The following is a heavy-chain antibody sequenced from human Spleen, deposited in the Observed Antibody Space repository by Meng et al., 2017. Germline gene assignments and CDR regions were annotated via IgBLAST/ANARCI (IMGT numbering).Heavy chain of an antibody. D-gene: IGHD3-10*01. CDR3: AKSGLMVRGVISH. CDR1: GFPFSGYA. CDR2: IYGGCTT. Sequence: GESLKISCTASGFPFSGYAVHWVRQAPGKGLEWVSLIYGGCTTYYADSVKGRFTISRDDSKNTLYLQMNSLRTEDTAVYYCAKSGLMVRGVISHWGQGTLVTVSS. V-gene: IGHV3-53*05. J-gene: IGHJ4*02.